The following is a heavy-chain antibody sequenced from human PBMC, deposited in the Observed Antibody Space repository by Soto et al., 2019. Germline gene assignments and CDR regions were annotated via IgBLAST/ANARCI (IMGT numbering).Heavy chain of an antibody. CDR1: GFTFSSYA. V-gene: IGHV3-23*01. CDR2: ISGSGGST. D-gene: IGHD3-10*01. CDR3: AKVVGFGELASYYYYYMDV. J-gene: IGHJ6*03. Sequence: GGSLRLSCAASGFTFSSYAMSWVRQAPGKGLEWVSAISGSGGSTYYADSVKGRFTISRDNSKNTLYLQMNSLRAEDTAVYYCAKVVGFGELASYYYYYMDVWGKGTTVTVSS.